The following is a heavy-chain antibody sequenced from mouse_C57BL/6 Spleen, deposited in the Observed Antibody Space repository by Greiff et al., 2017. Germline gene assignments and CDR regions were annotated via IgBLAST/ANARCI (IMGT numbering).Heavy chain of an antibody. J-gene: IGHJ2*01. Sequence: VQLKQSGAELVRPGASVKLSCTASGFNIKDDYMHWVKQRPEQGLEWIGWIDPENGDTEYASKFQGKATITADTSSNTAYLQLSSLTSEDTAVYYCTTDYDGGDDYWGQGTTLTVSS. CDR3: TTDYDGGDDY. D-gene: IGHD2-4*01. CDR2: IDPENGDT. V-gene: IGHV14-4*01. CDR1: GFNIKDDY.